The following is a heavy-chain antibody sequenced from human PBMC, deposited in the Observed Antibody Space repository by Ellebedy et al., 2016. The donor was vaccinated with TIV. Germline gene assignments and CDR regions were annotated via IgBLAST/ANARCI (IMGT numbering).Heavy chain of an antibody. CDR2: ISYTGTT. V-gene: IGHV4-39*01. CDR3: ARTRGYNNGLFDY. CDR1: AGSISSTKYY. Sequence: MPSETLSLTCSVSAGSISSTKYYWAWIRQPPGKGLEWIGSISYTGTTNYSPSLKRRVTMSVDTSKNQFSLNLTSVTAADTAVFYCARTRGYNNGLFDYWGQGALVTVSS. J-gene: IGHJ4*02. D-gene: IGHD5-18*01.